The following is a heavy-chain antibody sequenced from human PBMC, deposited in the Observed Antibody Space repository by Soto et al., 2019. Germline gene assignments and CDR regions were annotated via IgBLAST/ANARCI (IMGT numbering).Heavy chain of an antibody. Sequence: ESGGGLIQPGGSLRLSCAASGFAVSTNYMSWVRQAPGKGLEWVSVIYSGGITKYADSVKGRFTISRDNSKDTVYLQMNSLRAGDTAVYYCARQIMYYGMDVWGQGTTVTVSS. V-gene: IGHV3-53*01. CDR1: GFAVSTNY. CDR3: ARQIMYYGMDV. D-gene: IGHD3-16*01. J-gene: IGHJ6*02. CDR2: IYSGGIT.